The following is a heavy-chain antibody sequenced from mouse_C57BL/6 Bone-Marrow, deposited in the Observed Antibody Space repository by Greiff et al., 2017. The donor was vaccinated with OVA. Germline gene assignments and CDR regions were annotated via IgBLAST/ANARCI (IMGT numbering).Heavy chain of an antibody. J-gene: IGHJ3*01. CDR2: IDPSDSYT. D-gene: IGHD1-1*01. V-gene: IGHV1-50*01. Sequence: QVQLKQPGAELVKPGASVKLSCKASGYTFTSYWMQWVKQRPGQGLEWIGEIDPSDSYTNYNRKFKGKATLTVDTSSSTAYMQLSSLTSEDSAVYYCAREAITTDFAYWGQGTLVTVSA. CDR1: GYTFTSYW. CDR3: AREAITTDFAY.